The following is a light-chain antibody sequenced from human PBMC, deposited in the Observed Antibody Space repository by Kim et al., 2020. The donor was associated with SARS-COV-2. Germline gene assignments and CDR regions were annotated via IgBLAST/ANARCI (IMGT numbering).Light chain of an antibody. Sequence: SYELTQPPSVSVAPGKTARITCGGNNIGSKSVHRYQQKPGQAPVLVIYYDSDRPSGIPERFSGSNSGNTATLTISRVEAGDEADYSCQVWDSSSDHVVFGGGTQLTVL. CDR1: NIGSKS. J-gene: IGLJ2*01. V-gene: IGLV3-21*04. CDR2: YDS. CDR3: QVWDSSSDHVV.